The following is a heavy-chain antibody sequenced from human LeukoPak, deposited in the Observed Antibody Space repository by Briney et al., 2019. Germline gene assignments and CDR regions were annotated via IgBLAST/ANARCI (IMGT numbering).Heavy chain of an antibody. J-gene: IGHJ6*02. CDR3: TRGCSGGSCSRDAMDV. Sequence: GESLKISCKASGCSFSSDWIAWVREMPGKGLEWMGIIVPIDSETTYSPSFQGQVTISADKSISTAYLQWSSLKASDTAMYYCTRGCSGGSCSRDAMDVWGQGTMVTVSS. V-gene: IGHV5-51*01. CDR2: IVPIDSET. CDR1: GCSFSSDW. D-gene: IGHD2-15*01.